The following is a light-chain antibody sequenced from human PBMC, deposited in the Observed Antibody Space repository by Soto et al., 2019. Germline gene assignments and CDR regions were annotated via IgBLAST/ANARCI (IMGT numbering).Light chain of an antibody. CDR2: YDS. CDR3: QVWDSSSAHPDWV. CDR1: NIGSES. Sequence: SYELTQPPSVSVAPGKTATITCGGNNIGSESVHWYQQKPGQAPVLVIYYDSDRPSGIPERLSGSNSGNTATLTISRVEAGDEADYYCQVWDSSSAHPDWVFGGGTKLTVL. J-gene: IGLJ3*02. V-gene: IGLV3-21*04.